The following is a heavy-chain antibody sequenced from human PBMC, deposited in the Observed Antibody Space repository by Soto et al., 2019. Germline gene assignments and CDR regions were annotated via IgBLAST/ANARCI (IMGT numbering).Heavy chain of an antibody. J-gene: IGHJ6*02. CDR3: ARDPTATRHGMDV. Sequence: GSLRLSCAASGFTVSSNYMSWVRQAPGKGLEWVSVIYSGGSTYYADSVRGRFTISRDNYKNTLYLQMKSLRAEDTAVYYCARDPTATRHGMDVWGQGTKVTVSS. CDR1: GFTVSSNY. CDR2: IYSGGST. V-gene: IGHV3-53*01. D-gene: IGHD1-26*01.